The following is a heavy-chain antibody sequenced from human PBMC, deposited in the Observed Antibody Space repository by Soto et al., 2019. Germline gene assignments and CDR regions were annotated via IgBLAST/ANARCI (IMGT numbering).Heavy chain of an antibody. J-gene: IGHJ5*01. Sequence: PXETLSLSFTVSGASISGFYWSWIRKSAGKGLEWIGRIYATGTTDYNPSLKSRVMMSVDTSKKQFSLKLRSVTAADTAVYYCVRDGTKTLRDWFDSWGQGISVTVSS. CDR1: GASISGFY. D-gene: IGHD1-1*01. CDR2: IYATGTT. V-gene: IGHV4-4*07. CDR3: VRDGTKTLRDWFDS.